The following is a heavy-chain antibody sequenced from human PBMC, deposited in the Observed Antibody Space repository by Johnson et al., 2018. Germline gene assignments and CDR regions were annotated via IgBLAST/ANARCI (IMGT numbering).Heavy chain of an antibody. D-gene: IGHD2-15*01. CDR1: GGSISSYY. V-gene: IGHV4-59*01. CDR3: AIVGSSYYYYRDV. Sequence: QVQLQESGPGLVKPSETLSLTCTVSGGSISSYYWTWIRQPPGKGLEWIGYIYYSGSTNYNPSLKSRVTISVDTSKNQFSLKLSSVTAADTAVYYSAIVGSSYYYYRDVWGKGTPVTVSS. J-gene: IGHJ6*03. CDR2: IYYSGST.